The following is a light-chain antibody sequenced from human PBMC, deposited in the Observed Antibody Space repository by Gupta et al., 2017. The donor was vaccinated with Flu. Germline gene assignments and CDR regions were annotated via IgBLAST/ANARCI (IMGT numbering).Light chain of an antibody. J-gene: IGLJ3*02. Sequence: QTVVTQYPSLTVSPGGTVTLTCASSTGPVTSGYYANWFQQKPGQPPRAVIYKTGNKHSWTPARVSGSLLGGKAAITRSPVQPEDEAEYYCLLFYKGDWVFGGGTKLTVL. CDR3: LLFYKGDWV. CDR1: TGPVTSGYY. V-gene: IGLV7-43*01. CDR2: KTG.